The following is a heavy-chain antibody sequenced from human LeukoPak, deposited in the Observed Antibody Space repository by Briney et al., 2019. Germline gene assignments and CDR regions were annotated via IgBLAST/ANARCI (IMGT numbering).Heavy chain of an antibody. D-gene: IGHD4-23*01. CDR2: IYHSGST. CDR3: ARDLYYGGNFDY. J-gene: IGHJ4*02. Sequence: SETLSLTCTVSGGSISSGGYYWSWIRQPPGKGLEWIGYIYHSGSTYYNPSLKSRVTISVDRSKNQFSLKLSSVTAADTAVYYCARDLYYGGNFDYWGQGTLVTVSS. V-gene: IGHV4-30-2*01. CDR1: GGSISSGGYY.